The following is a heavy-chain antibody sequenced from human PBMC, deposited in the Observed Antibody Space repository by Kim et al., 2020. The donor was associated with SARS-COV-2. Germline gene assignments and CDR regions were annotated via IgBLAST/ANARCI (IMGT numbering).Heavy chain of an antibody. CDR1: GYTFTSYD. Sequence: ASVKVSCKASGYTFTSYDINWVRQATGQGLEWMGWMNPNSGNTGYAQKFQGRVTMTRNTSISTAYMELSSLRSEDTAVYYCARGLEGDGLLWFGGYWYLDLWGRGTLVTVSS. J-gene: IGHJ2*01. CDR3: ARGLEGDGLLWFGGYWYLDL. CDR2: MNPNSGNT. D-gene: IGHD3-10*01. V-gene: IGHV1-8*01.